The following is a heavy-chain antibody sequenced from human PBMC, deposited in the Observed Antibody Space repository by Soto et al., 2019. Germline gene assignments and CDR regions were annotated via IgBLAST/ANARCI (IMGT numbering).Heavy chain of an antibody. Sequence: SETLSLSCTVSGGSISSGSYYWTWIRQHPGKGLEWIGYIYSTESTNYNPSLKSRLTISVDMSASQFSLKLSSVTVADTAVYYCARSDSSGKTRYYFDHWGQGTLVTVSS. V-gene: IGHV4-31*03. CDR3: ARSDSSGKTRYYFDH. CDR1: GGSISSGSYY. J-gene: IGHJ4*02. D-gene: IGHD3-22*01. CDR2: IYSTEST.